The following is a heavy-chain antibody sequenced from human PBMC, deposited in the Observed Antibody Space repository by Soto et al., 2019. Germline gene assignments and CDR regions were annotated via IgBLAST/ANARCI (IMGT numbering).Heavy chain of an antibody. V-gene: IGHV3-33*01. CDR3: ATFLAVAGTHH. CDR2: IWYDGSET. Sequence: QVQLVESGGGVVQPGKSLRLSCAASGFSFSESGMEWARQAPGKGLEWVAAIWYDGSETYYGDSVKGRFTISRDNSKNTLYLQMSGLRAEDTAVYYCATFLAVAGTHHWGQGTLVTVSS. D-gene: IGHD6-19*01. CDR1: GFSFSESG. J-gene: IGHJ1*01.